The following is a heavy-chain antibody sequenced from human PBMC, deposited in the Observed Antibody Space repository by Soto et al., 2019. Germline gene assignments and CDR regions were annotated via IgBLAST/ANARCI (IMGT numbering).Heavy chain of an antibody. D-gene: IGHD3-22*01. CDR2: IIPIFGTA. CDR1: GGTFSSYA. Sequence: GASVKVSCKASGGTFSSYAISWVRQAPGQGLEWMGGIIPIFGTANYAQKFQGRVTITADESTSTAYMELSSLRSEDTAVYYCARVFHVYDSSGAFDPWGQGTLVTVSS. CDR3: ARVFHVYDSSGAFDP. J-gene: IGHJ5*02. V-gene: IGHV1-69*13.